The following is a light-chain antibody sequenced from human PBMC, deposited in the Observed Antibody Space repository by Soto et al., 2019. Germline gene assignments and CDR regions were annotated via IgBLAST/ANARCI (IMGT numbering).Light chain of an antibody. CDR3: QQYNSYST. V-gene: IGKV1-5*01. J-gene: IGKJ1*01. CDR2: GAS. CDR1: QNINDY. Sequence: DIQMTQSPSTLSASVGDKVTITCRASQNINDYLAWYQQKPGKSPKVLIYGASTLQSGVPSRFSGSGSGTEFTLTISSLQPDDFATYYCQQYNSYSTFGQGTKVDIK.